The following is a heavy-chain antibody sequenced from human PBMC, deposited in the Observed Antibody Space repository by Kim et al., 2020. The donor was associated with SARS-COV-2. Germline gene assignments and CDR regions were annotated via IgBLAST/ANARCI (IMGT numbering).Heavy chain of an antibody. CDR1: GFTFYNYY. CDR3: ARHHPYYGDFNPPDY. Sequence: GGSLRLSCAASGFTFYNYYMNWVRQAPGKGLEWVSSISGSGSYIHYADSVKGRFTISRDNAKNSLWLQMDSLRVEDTAVYYCARHHPYYGDFNPPDYWGQGTLVTVSA. V-gene: IGHV3-21*01. CDR2: ISGSGSYI. J-gene: IGHJ4*02. D-gene: IGHD4-17*01.